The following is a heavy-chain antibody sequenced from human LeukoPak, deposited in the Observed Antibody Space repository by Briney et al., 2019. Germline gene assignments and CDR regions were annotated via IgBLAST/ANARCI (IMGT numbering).Heavy chain of an antibody. CDR2: ISSSGSTI. CDR1: GFTFRSYE. Sequence: PGGSLRLSCAASGFTFRSYEMNWVRQAPGKGLEWVSYISSSGSTIYYADSVKGRFTISRDNAKNSLYLQMNSLRAEDTAVYYCARMSIAARLFDYWGQGTLVTVSS. CDR3: ARMSIAARLFDY. J-gene: IGHJ4*02. D-gene: IGHD6-6*01. V-gene: IGHV3-48*03.